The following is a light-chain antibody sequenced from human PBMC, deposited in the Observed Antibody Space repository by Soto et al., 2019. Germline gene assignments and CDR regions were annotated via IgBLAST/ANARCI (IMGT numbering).Light chain of an antibody. V-gene: IGKV1-6*01. J-gene: IGKJ1*01. CDR1: QGIRSE. Sequence: AIQMTQSPSSLSASVGDRVTITCRASQGIRSELAWYQQKPGKAPNLLIYAASTLQSGVPSRFSGSGSGTDFTLTISSLQPEDFATYYCLHDYNYPRTFGRGTRVEIK. CDR3: LHDYNYPRT. CDR2: AAS.